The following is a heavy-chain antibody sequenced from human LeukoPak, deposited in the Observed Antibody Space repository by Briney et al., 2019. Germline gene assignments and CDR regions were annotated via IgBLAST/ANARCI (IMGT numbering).Heavy chain of an antibody. Sequence: KPSETLSLTCSVSGGSIGSGDFYWSWIRQPPGKGLEWIGYIYNSGSTFYNPSLKSRVTISVDKSKNQFSLKLSSVTAADTAVYYCARALYDSSGYYLDCWGQGTLVTVSS. CDR2: IYNSGST. J-gene: IGHJ4*02. V-gene: IGHV4-30-4*01. D-gene: IGHD3-22*01. CDR1: GGSIGSGDFY. CDR3: ARALYDSSGYYLDC.